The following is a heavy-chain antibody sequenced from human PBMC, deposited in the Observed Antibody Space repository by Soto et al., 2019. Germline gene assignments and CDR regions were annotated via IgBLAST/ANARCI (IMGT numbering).Heavy chain of an antibody. J-gene: IGHJ5*02. CDR2: INHSGST. V-gene: IGHV4-34*01. CDR3: ASLDITTVTNNWFDP. D-gene: IGHD4-4*01. Sequence: PSETLSLTCAVYGGSFSGYYWSWIRQPPGKGLEWIGQINHSGSTYYNPSLKSRVIISVDTSRTKFSLKLSSVTAADTAVYYCASLDITTVTNNWFDPWGQGTEVTVSS. CDR1: GGSFSGYY.